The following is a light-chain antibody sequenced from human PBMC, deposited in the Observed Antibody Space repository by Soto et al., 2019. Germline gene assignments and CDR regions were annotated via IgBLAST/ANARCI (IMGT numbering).Light chain of an antibody. J-gene: IGKJ1*01. V-gene: IGKV3-20*01. Sequence: EIVLTQSPATLSLSPGERATLSCRASQSVGNNLAWYQQKPGQAPGLLIYGASSRATGIPDRFSGSGSGTDFTLTISRLEPEDFAVYYCQQYGSSPRTFGQGTKVDIK. CDR1: QSVGNN. CDR3: QQYGSSPRT. CDR2: GAS.